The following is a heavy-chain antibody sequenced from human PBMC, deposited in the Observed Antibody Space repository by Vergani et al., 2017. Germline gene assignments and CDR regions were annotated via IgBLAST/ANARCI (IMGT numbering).Heavy chain of an antibody. CDR1: GFTFSSYA. J-gene: IGHJ4*02. CDR2: INHSGST. CDR3: ARIGRRGTARRPNFDY. Sequence: VQLLESGGGLVQPGGSLRLSCAASGFTFSSYAMSWIRQPPGKGLEWIGEINHSGSTNYNPSLKSPVTISVDTSKNQFSLKLCSVTAADTAVYYCARIGRRGTARRPNFDYWGQGTLVTVSS. V-gene: IGHV4-34*01. D-gene: IGHD3-10*01.